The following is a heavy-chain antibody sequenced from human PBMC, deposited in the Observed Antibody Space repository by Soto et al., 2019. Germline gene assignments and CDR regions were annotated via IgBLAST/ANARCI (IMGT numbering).Heavy chain of an antibody. CDR2: INSDGSST. Sequence: EVQLVESGGGLVQPGGSLRLSCAASGFTFSSYWMHWVRQAPGKGLVWVSRINSDGSSTSYADSVKGRFTISRDNAKNTLYLPMNSLRAEDTAVYYCARLALWDYSNYVWGQGTLVTVSS. D-gene: IGHD4-4*01. J-gene: IGHJ4*02. CDR3: ARLALWDYSNYV. V-gene: IGHV3-74*01. CDR1: GFTFSSYW.